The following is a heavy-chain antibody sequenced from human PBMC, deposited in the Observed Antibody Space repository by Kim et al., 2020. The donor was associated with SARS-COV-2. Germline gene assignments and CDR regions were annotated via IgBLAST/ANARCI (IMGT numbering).Heavy chain of an antibody. J-gene: IGHJ6*02. CDR2: ISSSSTYI. V-gene: IGHV3-21*01. CDR3: ARVYSHSSGMAV. Sequence: GGSLRLSCAASGFTFSSYTMNWVRQAPGKGLEWVSSISSSSTYIYYADSVKGRFTISRDNGKISLFLQMNSLRAEDTAVYYCARVYSHSSGMAVWGQGTTVTVSS. CDR1: GFTFSSYT.